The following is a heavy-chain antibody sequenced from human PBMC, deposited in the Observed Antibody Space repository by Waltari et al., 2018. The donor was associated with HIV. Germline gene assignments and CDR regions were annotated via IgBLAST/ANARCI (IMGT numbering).Heavy chain of an antibody. CDR3: VRLPEYYFDS. J-gene: IGHJ4*01. Sequence: QVHLQESGPGLVKPSETLSLTCSVSGGSVTNSLYFWGWIRQPPGKGLEWIAHIYYTGGAYYNPSLKNRLTISLDTSKSQCSLTVSSVAAADTAVYFCVRLPEYYFDSWGHGTLVTVSS. CDR2: IYYTGGA. V-gene: IGHV4-39*01. CDR1: GGSVTNSLYF.